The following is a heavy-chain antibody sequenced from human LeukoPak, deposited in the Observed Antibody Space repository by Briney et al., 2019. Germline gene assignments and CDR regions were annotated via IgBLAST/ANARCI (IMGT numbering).Heavy chain of an antibody. D-gene: IGHD1-1*01. CDR3: GKATGTLGN. CDR1: GFTFSSYA. CDR2: ISNSDYNT. V-gene: IGHV3-23*01. Sequence: GGSLRLSCAASGFTFSSYAMSWVRQAPGKVLEWVSAISNSDYNTYYTDSVKGRFTISRDNSKNTLYLQMNGLTADDTAIYYCGKATGTLGNWGQGTLVTVSS. J-gene: IGHJ4*02.